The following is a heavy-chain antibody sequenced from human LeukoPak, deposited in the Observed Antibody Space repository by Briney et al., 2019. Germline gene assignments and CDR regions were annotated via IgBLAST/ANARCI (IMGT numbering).Heavy chain of an antibody. D-gene: IGHD3-22*01. Sequence: SETLSLTCAVYGGSFSGYYWSWLRQPPGKGREWMGEINHSGSTNYNPSLKSVVTIAVDTSKNQFSLKLSSVTAADTAVYYCARGRNGEGLVVVTIQYYFDYWGQGTLVTVSS. CDR2: INHSGST. J-gene: IGHJ4*02. V-gene: IGHV4-34*01. CDR3: ARGRNGEGLVVVTIQYYFDY. CDR1: GGSFSGYY.